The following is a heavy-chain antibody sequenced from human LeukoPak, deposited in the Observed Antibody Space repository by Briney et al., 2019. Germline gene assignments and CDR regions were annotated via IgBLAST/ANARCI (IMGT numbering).Heavy chain of an antibody. CDR1: GGSISRYY. J-gene: IGHJ4*02. Sequence: SQTLSLTCTVSGGSISRYYWSWIRQPAGKGLEWIGRIYSTGSTNYNSSLKNRVTMSVDTSKNQFSLKLSSVTAADTAVYYCARVRDGGLDYWGQGTLVTVSS. CDR3: ARVRDGGLDY. V-gene: IGHV4-4*07. CDR2: IYSTGST. D-gene: IGHD5-24*01.